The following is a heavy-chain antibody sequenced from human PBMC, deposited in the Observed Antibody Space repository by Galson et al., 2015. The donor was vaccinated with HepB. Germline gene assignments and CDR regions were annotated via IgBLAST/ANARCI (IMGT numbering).Heavy chain of an antibody. Sequence: SLRLSCAASGFSVRTTYFSWVRQTPGLGLQWVSDIYSEGRTYYADSVKGRFTVSRDTSKNTLYLQMNNLRAEDTALYYCAREQDWAYHYWGQGALVTVSS. J-gene: IGHJ4*02. CDR3: AREQDWAYHY. CDR2: IYSEGRT. D-gene: IGHD2-15*01. V-gene: IGHV3-53*01. CDR1: GFSVRTTY.